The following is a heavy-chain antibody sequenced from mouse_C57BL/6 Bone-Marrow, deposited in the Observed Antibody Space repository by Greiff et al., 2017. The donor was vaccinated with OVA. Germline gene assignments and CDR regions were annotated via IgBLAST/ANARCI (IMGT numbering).Heavy chain of an antibody. CDR2: IDPANDNT. D-gene: IGHD1-1*01. CDR1: GFNIKNTY. Sequence: VHVKQSVAELVRPGASVKLSCTASGFNIKNTYMHWVKQRPEQGLEWIGRIDPANDNTKYAPKFQGKATMTADTSSNTAYMQLSSLSPEDTAVYCCARGNFGSSFYAMDYWGQGTSVTVSS. CDR3: ARGNFGSSFYAMDY. J-gene: IGHJ4*01. V-gene: IGHV14-3*01.